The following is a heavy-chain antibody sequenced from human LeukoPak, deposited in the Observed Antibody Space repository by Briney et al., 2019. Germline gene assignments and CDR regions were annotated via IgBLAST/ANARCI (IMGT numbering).Heavy chain of an antibody. J-gene: IGHJ4*02. CDR1: GGSISSYY. Sequence: SETLSLTCTVSGGSISSYYWSWIRQPPGKGLEWIGYIYYSGSTNYNPSLKSRVTISVDTSKNQFSLKLSSVTAADTAVYYCARGLVNSSWYYDYWGQGTLVTVSS. D-gene: IGHD6-13*01. CDR2: IYYSGST. CDR3: ARGLVNSSWYYDY. V-gene: IGHV4-59*01.